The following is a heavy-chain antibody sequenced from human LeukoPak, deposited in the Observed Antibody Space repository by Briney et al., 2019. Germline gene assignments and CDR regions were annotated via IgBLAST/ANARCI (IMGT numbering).Heavy chain of an antibody. CDR2: IKEDGSEK. D-gene: IGHD3-16*01. CDR1: GFTFSTYW. CDR3: VRGGGTFDY. V-gene: IGHV3-7*04. J-gene: IGHJ4*02. Sequence: GGSLRLSCVASGFTFSTYWMTWVRQAPGKGLDWVANIKEDGSEKTYVDSVKGRFTISRDNAKNSLYLQMNSLRAEDTAVYYCVRGGGTFDYWGQGTLVTVSS.